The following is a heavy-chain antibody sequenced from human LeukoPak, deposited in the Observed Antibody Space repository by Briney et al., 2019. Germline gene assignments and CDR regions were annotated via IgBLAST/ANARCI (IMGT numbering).Heavy chain of an antibody. J-gene: IGHJ5*02. V-gene: IGHV1-24*01. CDR1: GYTLTELS. D-gene: IGHD3-3*01. CDR2: FDPEDAQT. CDR3: ATDLGVGSGRFDT. Sequence: PSVTVSCKVSGYTLTELSMHWVRQAPGKGLEWMGGFDPEDAQTIYAQKFQGRATRTEGTSTHTAYTELTSLRSEHTAVYYCATDLGVGSGRFDTWGEGTLVTVSS.